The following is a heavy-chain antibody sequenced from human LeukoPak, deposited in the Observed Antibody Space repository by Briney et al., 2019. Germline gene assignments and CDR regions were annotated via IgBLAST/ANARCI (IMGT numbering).Heavy chain of an antibody. V-gene: IGHV3-33*01. CDR2: IWHDGNDK. CDR1: GFTFSSHG. J-gene: IGHJ2*01. CDR3: ARDPAVSMTGYPDL. D-gene: IGHD5-18*01. Sequence: GGSLRLSCAASGFTFSSHGMHWFRQAPGKGLEWVAVIWHDGNDKYYADSVKGRFAISRDNSQNTLFLQMNSLRAEDTAVYYCARDPAVSMTGYPDLWGRGTLVTVSS.